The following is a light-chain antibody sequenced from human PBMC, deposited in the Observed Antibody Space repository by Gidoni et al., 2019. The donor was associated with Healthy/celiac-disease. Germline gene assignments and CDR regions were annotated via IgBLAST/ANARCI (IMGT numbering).Light chain of an antibody. CDR3: QQYGSSPAWT. CDR1: QSVSSSY. J-gene: IGKJ1*01. Sequence: EIVLTQSPGTLSLSPGERATLSCRASQSVSSSYLAWYQQKPGQAPRLLIYGASSRATGIPDRFSGSGSGTGFTLTISRLEPEDFAVYYCQQYGSSPAWTFGQXTKVKIK. CDR2: GAS. V-gene: IGKV3-20*01.